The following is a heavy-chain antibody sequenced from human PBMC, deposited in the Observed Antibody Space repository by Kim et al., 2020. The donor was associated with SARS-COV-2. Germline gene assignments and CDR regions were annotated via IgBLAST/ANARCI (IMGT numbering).Heavy chain of an antibody. CDR3: ARDSGAGCSSTSCYPLYYYYGMDV. J-gene: IGHJ6*02. V-gene: IGHV3-33*01. CDR1: GFTFSSYG. D-gene: IGHD2-2*01. Sequence: GGSLRLSCAASGFTFSSYGMHWVRQAPGKGLEWVAVIWYDGSNKYYADSVKGRFTISRDNSKNTLYLQMNSLRAEDTAVYYCARDSGAGCSSTSCYPLYYYYGMDVWGQGTTVTVSS. CDR2: IWYDGSNK.